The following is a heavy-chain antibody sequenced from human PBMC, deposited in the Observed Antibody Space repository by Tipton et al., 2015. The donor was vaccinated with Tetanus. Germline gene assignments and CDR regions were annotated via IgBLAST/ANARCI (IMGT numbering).Heavy chain of an antibody. CDR1: GHNSRSYW. Sequence: SGPEVKKPGESLKMSCEISGHNSRSYWISWGRQMPGKGLGWMGIISPGDSDATYSPAFLGQVTISLDKSISTAYLQWSSLKASDTAIYFCARLPKHYSASGSTWGQGTHVIVTS. V-gene: IGHV5-51*01. D-gene: IGHD3-10*01. CDR3: ARLPKHYSASGST. J-gene: IGHJ5*02. CDR2: ISPGDSDA.